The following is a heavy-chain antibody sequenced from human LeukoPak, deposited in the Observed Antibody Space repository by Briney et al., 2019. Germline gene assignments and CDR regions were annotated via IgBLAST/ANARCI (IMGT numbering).Heavy chain of an antibody. J-gene: IGHJ4*02. D-gene: IGHD3-3*01. CDR3: AKDQYHDFWSGPTEFDY. Sequence: GGSLRLSCAASGFTFSSCAMSWVRQAPGKGLEWVSAISGSGGSTYYADSVKGRFTISRDNSKNTLYLQMNSLRAEDTAVYYCAKDQYHDFWSGPTEFDYWGQGTLVTVSS. CDR2: ISGSGGST. CDR1: GFTFSSCA. V-gene: IGHV3-23*01.